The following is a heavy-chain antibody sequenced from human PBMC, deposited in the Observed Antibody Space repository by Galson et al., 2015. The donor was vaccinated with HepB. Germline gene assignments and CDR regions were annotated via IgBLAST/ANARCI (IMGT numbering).Heavy chain of an antibody. CDR1: GFTFSNAW. CDR2: IKSKTDGGTT. J-gene: IGHJ6*02. Sequence: SLRLSCAASGFTFSNAWMSWVRQAPGKGLEWVGRIKSKTDGGTTDYAAPVKGRFTISRDDSKNTLYLQMNSLKTEDTAVYYCTTGGSPTLYYYYGMDVWGQGTTVTVSS. V-gene: IGHV3-15*01. D-gene: IGHD3-16*01. CDR3: TTGGSPTLYYYYGMDV.